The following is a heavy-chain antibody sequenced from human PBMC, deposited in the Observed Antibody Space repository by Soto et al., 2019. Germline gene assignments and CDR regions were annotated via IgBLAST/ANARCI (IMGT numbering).Heavy chain of an antibody. J-gene: IGHJ4*02. V-gene: IGHV4-59*01. CDR1: GVSSTSFY. CDR2: IFDNGDV. D-gene: IGHD3-16*01. Sequence: QVRLQESGPGLVRPSETLSLTCTVSGVSSTSFYWSWIRQSPGKGLEWIGDIFDNGDVKYNPSLMSRLTMSIDMSRNEFSLRLKPVPAADTAMYYCARGWGSKWYYFDSWGEGTLVTVSS. CDR3: ARGWGSKWYYFDS.